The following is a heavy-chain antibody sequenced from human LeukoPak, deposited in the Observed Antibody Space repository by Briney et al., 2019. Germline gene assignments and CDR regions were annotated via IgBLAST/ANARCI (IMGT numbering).Heavy chain of an antibody. V-gene: IGHV3-23*01. CDR1: GFTFSSYA. CDR3: ASSLPGYTSSWPFDY. CDR2: LSRSGSNT. D-gene: IGHD6-13*01. J-gene: IGHJ4*02. Sequence: GGSLRLSCAASGFTFSSYAMNWVRQAPGKGLEWVSSLSRSGSNTYYAGSVKGRFTISRDTSKNTLYLQMNSLRADDTVVYYCASSLPGYTSSWPFDYWGQGTLVTVSS.